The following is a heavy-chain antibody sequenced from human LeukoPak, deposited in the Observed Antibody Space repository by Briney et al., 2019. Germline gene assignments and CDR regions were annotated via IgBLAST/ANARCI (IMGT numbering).Heavy chain of an antibody. D-gene: IGHD1-26*01. J-gene: IGHJ4*02. CDR1: GGTFSSYA. V-gene: IGHV1-69*05. Sequence: SVKVSCKASGGTFSSYAISWVRQAPGQGLEWMGGIIPIFGTANYAQKFQGRVTITTDESTSTAYMELSSLRSEDTAVYYCAREEWELGPLDSWGQGTLVTVSS. CDR2: IIPIFGTA. CDR3: AREEWELGPLDS.